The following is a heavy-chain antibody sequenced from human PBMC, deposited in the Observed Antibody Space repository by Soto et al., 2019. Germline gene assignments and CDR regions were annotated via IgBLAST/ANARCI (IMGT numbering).Heavy chain of an antibody. Sequence: QLQLQESGSGLVKPSQTLSLTCAVSGGSISSGGYSWSWIRQPPGKGLEWIGYIYHSGSTYYNPSLKSRVTISGDRSKNQFSLKASSVTAAETAVYYCAAGGGLTRYYWGQGTLVTVSS. CDR2: IYHSGST. J-gene: IGHJ4*02. CDR1: GGSISSGGYS. D-gene: IGHD1-26*01. CDR3: AAGGGLTRYY. V-gene: IGHV4-30-2*01.